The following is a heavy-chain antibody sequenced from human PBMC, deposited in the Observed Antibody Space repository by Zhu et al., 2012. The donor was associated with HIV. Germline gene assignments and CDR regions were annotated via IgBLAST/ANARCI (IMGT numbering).Heavy chain of an antibody. CDR3: ARNGRLYYDSSGYLLPFDY. V-gene: IGHV4-39*01. D-gene: IGHD3-22*01. CDR1: GGSISSNNYY. Sequence: QVQLQESGPGLVKSSETLSLTCTVAGGSISSNNYYWGWIRQPPGKGLEWIGSMYYSGSTYYNPSLKSRVTISVDTSKNQFSLKLSSVTAADTAVYYCARNGRLYYDSSGYLLPFDYWGQGPWSPSPQ. CDR2: MYYSGST. J-gene: IGHJ4*02.